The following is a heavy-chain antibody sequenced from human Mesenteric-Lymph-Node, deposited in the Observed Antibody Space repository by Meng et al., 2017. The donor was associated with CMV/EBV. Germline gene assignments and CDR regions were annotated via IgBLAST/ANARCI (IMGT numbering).Heavy chain of an antibody. CDR3: VRGWSTTETLDY. D-gene: IGHD1-1*01. Sequence: CKASEYIFHVYAIHWVRQAPGQRLEWMGWINPANGNTKYSDKFQGRATITRDISARTAYMDLSSLRSEDTAVYYCVRGWSTTETLDYWGQGTLVTVSS. J-gene: IGHJ4*02. V-gene: IGHV1-3*01. CDR1: EYIFHVYA. CDR2: INPANGNT.